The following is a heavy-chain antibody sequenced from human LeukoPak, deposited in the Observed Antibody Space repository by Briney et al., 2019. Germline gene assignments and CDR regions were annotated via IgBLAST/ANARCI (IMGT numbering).Heavy chain of an antibody. J-gene: IGHJ4*02. Sequence: ASVKVSCKASGYTFTSYDINWVRQATGQGLEWMGWMNPNSGNTGYAQKFQGRVTMTRNTSISTAYMELSSLRSEDTAVYYCARYSGSSQGFDYWGQGTLVTVSS. CDR1: GYTFTSYD. CDR3: ARYSGSSQGFDY. V-gene: IGHV1-8*01. D-gene: IGHD6-6*01. CDR2: MNPNSGNT.